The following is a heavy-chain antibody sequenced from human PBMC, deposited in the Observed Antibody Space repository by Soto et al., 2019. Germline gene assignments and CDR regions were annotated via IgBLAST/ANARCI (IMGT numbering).Heavy chain of an antibody. CDR2: IYYSGST. V-gene: IGHV4-39*01. CDR3: ARSLYYYYYGMDV. CDR1: GGSISSSSYY. Sequence: SETLSLTCTVSGGSISSSSYYWGWIRQPPGKGLEWIGSIYYSGSTYYNPSLKSRVTISVDTSKNQFSLKLSSVTAADTAVYYCARSLYYYYYGMDVWGQGTTVTVSS. J-gene: IGHJ6*02.